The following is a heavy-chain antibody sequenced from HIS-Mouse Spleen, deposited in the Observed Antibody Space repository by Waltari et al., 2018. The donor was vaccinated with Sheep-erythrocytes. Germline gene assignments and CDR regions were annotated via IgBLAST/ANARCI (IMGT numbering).Heavy chain of an antibody. CDR2: ISSNGGST. V-gene: IGHV3-64*01. CDR3: ARGGIAVAGYYFDY. D-gene: IGHD6-19*01. Sequence: EVQLVESGGGLVQPGGSLRLSCAASGFTFSSYAMHWVRQAPGKGLEYVSAISSNGGSTYYANSVKGRFTISRDKSKNTLYLQMGSLRAEDMAVYYCARGGIAVAGYYFDYWGQGTLVTVSS. CDR1: GFTFSSYA. J-gene: IGHJ4*02.